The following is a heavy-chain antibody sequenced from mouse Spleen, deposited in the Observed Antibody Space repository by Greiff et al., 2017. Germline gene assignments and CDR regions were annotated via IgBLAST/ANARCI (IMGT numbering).Heavy chain of an antibody. CDR2: IYPGSGNT. J-gene: IGHJ3*01. Sequence: QVQLQQSGPELVKPGASVKISCKASGYSFTSYYIHWVKQRPGQGLEWIGWIYPGSGNTKYNEKFKGKATLTADTSSSTAYMQLSSLTSEDSAVYYCARSRGDGYWFAYWGQGTLVTVSA. CDR1: GYSFTSYY. D-gene: IGHD2-3*01. CDR3: ARSRGDGYWFAY. V-gene: IGHV1-66*01.